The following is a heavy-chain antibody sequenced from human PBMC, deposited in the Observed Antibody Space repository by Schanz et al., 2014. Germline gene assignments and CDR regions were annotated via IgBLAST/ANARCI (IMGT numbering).Heavy chain of an antibody. J-gene: IGHJ4*02. CDR1: GGTFVSYS. CDR2: INPSGGGT. Sequence: QVHLVQSGAEVKKPGSSVKVSCKASGGTFVSYSMHWVRQAPGQGLEWMGIINPSGGGTSYALRFQGRVTMTRDTSTSTVYMELSSLRSEDTAVYYCARDGVDAAAGGNYWGQGTLXTVSS. CDR3: ARDGVDAAAGGNY. V-gene: IGHV1-46*03. D-gene: IGHD6-13*01.